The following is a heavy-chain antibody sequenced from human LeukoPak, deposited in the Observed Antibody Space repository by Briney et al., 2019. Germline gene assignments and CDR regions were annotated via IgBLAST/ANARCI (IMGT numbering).Heavy chain of an antibody. Sequence: SETLSLTCTVSGGSITGSGFFWGWIRQPPGKGLEWIGSISYSGSRFYSPSFKSRVTLSADTSSNQFSLRLSSVTAADTAVYYCASSRGDLAAAAFDYWGQGTLVTVSS. CDR2: ISYSGSR. CDR1: GGSITGSGFF. D-gene: IGHD6-13*01. V-gene: IGHV4-39*07. J-gene: IGHJ4*02. CDR3: ASSRGDLAAAAFDY.